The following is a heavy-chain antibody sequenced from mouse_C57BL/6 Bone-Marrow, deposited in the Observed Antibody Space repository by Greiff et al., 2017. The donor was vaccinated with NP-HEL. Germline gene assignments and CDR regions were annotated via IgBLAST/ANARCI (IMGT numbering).Heavy chain of an antibody. Sequence: EVKVVESGGGLVKPGGSLKLSCAASGFTFSDYGMHWVRQAPEKGLEWVAYISSGSSTIYYADTVKGRFTISRDNAKNTLFLQMTSLRSEDTAMYYCARERYDYSFAYWGQGTLVTVSA. J-gene: IGHJ3*01. V-gene: IGHV5-17*01. CDR1: GFTFSDYG. CDR2: ISSGSSTI. CDR3: ARERYDYSFAY. D-gene: IGHD2-4*01.